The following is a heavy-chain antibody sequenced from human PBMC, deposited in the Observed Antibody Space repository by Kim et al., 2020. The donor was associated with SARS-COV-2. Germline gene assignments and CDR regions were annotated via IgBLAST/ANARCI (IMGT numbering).Heavy chain of an antibody. D-gene: IGHD3-22*01. CDR3: ARSSYPSYDSSGWRARYGMDV. CDR1: GYSFTSYW. J-gene: IGHJ6*02. Sequence: GESLKISCKGSGYSFTSYWIGWVRQMPGKGLEWMGIIYPGDSDTRYSPSFQGQVTISADKSISTAYLQWSSLKASDTAMYYCARSSYPSYDSSGWRARYGMDVWGQGTTVTVSS. V-gene: IGHV5-51*01. CDR2: IYPGDSDT.